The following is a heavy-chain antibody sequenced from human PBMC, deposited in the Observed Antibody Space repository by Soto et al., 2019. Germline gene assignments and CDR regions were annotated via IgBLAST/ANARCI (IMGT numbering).Heavy chain of an antibody. D-gene: IGHD3-10*01. CDR1: GFTFSSYS. CDR3: ARGTTMVRGVIQFRLYGMDV. CDR2: ISSSSSTI. J-gene: IGHJ6*02. Sequence: GGSLRLSCAASGFTFSSYSMNWVRQAPGKGLEWVSYISSSSSTISYADSVKGRFTISRDNAKNSLYLQMNSLRDEETALYYCARGTTMVRGVIQFRLYGMDVWGQGTTVTVSS. V-gene: IGHV3-48*02.